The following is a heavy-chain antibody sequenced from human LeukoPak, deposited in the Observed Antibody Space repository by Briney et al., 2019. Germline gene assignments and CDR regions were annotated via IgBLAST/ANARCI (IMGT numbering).Heavy chain of an antibody. CDR3: AREDYDISTGYYTYCFDY. J-gene: IGHJ4*02. D-gene: IGHD3-9*01. V-gene: IGHV3-48*03. CDR1: GFTFSSYE. CDR2: FSSSGTTI. Sequence: GGSLRLSCAASGFTFSSYEMNWVRQAPGKGLEWVSYFSSSGTTIYYTDSVKGRFTISRDNAKNSLYLQMNSLRAEDTAIYYCAREDYDISTGYYTYCFDYWGQGTLVTVSS.